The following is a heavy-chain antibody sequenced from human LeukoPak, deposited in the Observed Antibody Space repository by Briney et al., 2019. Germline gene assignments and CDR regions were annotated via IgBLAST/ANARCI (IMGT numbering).Heavy chain of an antibody. Sequence: GGSLRLSCAASGFTFSSYSMNWVRQAPGKGLEWVSSISSSSSYIYYADSVKGRFTISRDNAKNSLYLQMNSLRAEDTAVYYCARVDVWFGELLFDYWGQGTLVTVSS. CDR3: ARVDVWFGELLFDY. CDR1: GFTFSSYS. J-gene: IGHJ4*02. D-gene: IGHD3-10*01. CDR2: ISSSSSYI. V-gene: IGHV3-21*01.